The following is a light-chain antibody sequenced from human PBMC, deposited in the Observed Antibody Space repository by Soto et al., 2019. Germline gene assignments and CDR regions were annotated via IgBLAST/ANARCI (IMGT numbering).Light chain of an antibody. V-gene: IGLV2-14*01. Sequence: QSALTQPASVSGSPGQSITISCTGTSSDVGGYNYVSWYQQHPGKAPKLMIYEVSNRPSGVSYRFSGSKSGSTASLTISGLRAEDEADYYCSSYTSISTYVFGTGTKLTVL. CDR3: SSYTSISTYV. CDR2: EVS. CDR1: SSDVGGYNY. J-gene: IGLJ1*01.